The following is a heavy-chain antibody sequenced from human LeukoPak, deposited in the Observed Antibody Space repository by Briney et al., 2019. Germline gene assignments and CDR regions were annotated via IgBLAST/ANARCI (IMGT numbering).Heavy chain of an antibody. J-gene: IGHJ4*02. CDR3: ARGVYWSLDY. V-gene: IGHV3-23*01. CDR1: GFIFNTNG. D-gene: IGHD1-1*01. CDR2: IAGGDEST. Sequence: GGSLRLSCAISGFIFNTNGMNWVRQSPGKGLEWLATIAGGDESTYYADSVKGRFAISRDNSKNTVFLHMNSLRVEDAAVYYCARGVYWSLDYWGQGTPVTVSS.